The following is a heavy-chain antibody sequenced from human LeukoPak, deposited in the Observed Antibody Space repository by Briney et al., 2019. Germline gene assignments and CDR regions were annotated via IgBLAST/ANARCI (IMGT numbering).Heavy chain of an antibody. V-gene: IGHV3-23*01. J-gene: IGHJ4*02. CDR2: ISGSGGST. Sequence: GGSLRLSCAASGFTFSSYAMSWVRQAPGRGLEWVSAISGSGGSTYYADSVKGRFTISRDNSKNTLYLQMNSLRAEDTAVYYCAKDDGGLITIFGVVSPFDYWGQGTLVTVSS. CDR1: GFTFSSYA. D-gene: IGHD3-3*01. CDR3: AKDDGGLITIFGVVSPFDY.